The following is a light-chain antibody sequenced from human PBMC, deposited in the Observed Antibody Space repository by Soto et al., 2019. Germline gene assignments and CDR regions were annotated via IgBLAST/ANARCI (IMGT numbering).Light chain of an antibody. CDR2: GTF. CDR3: QQYKKWPRT. Sequence: EIMMTQSPATLSVSPGERATLSCRASQSVSSNLAWYQQRPGQAPRLLIYGTFNRATGIPDRFSGSGSGTEFTRTISSLQSEDFAVYYCQQYKKWPRTFGQGTRLGIK. V-gene: IGKV3-15*01. CDR1: QSVSSN. J-gene: IGKJ5*01.